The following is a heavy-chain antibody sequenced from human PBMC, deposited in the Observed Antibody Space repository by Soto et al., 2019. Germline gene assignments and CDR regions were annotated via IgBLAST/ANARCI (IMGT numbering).Heavy chain of an antibody. Sequence: ASVKVSCKASGYTFTSYDINWVRQATGQGLEWMGWMNPNSGNTGYAQKFQGRVTMTRNTSISTAYMELSSLRSEDTAVYYCAVGVACSSTSCYDYWGQGTLVTVSS. CDR2: MNPNSGNT. D-gene: IGHD2-2*01. CDR1: GYTFTSYD. J-gene: IGHJ4*02. CDR3: AVGVACSSTSCYDY. V-gene: IGHV1-8*02.